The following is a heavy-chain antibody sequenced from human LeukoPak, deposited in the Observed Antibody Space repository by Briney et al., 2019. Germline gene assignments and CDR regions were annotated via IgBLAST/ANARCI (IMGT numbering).Heavy chain of an antibody. CDR3: ARAAPPAAEIDY. CDR1: GGSFSGYY. V-gene: IGHV4-34*01. CDR2: INHSGST. J-gene: IGHJ4*02. Sequence: SETLSLTCAVYGGSFSGYYWSWIRQPPGKGLEWIGEINHSGSTNYNPSLKSRVTISVDTSKNQFSLKLRSVTAADTAVYYCARAAPPAAEIDYWGLGTLVTVSS. D-gene: IGHD6-13*01.